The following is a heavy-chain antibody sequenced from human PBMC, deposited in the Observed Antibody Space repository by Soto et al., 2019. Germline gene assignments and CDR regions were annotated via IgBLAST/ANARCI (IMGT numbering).Heavy chain of an antibody. D-gene: IGHD3-10*01. V-gene: IGHV4-39*01. CDR3: AATSPRGDDAFDI. CDR1: GDSISSSSYY. Sequence: QLQLQESGPGLVKPSETLSLTCTVSGDSISSSSYYWGWIRQPPGKGLEWIGSIYYTGSTYYNPSLKSRVTISVDTSKNQFSLNLSSVAAADTGVYYCAATSPRGDDAFDIWGQRRMVTVSS. J-gene: IGHJ3*02. CDR2: IYYTGST.